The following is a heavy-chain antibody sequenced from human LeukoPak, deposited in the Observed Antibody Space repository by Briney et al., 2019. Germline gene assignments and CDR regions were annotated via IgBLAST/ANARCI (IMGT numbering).Heavy chain of an antibody. V-gene: IGHV1-46*01. CDR2: INPSGGST. CDR3: ARGLPLQLVTTVTTLPAFDI. D-gene: IGHD4-11*01. Sequence: GASVKVSCKASGYTFTGYYMHWVRQAPGQGLEWMGIINPSGGSTSYAQKFQGRVTMTRDTSTSTVYMELSSLRSEDTAVYYCARGLPLQLVTTVTTLPAFDIWGQGTMVTVSS. CDR1: GYTFTGYY. J-gene: IGHJ3*02.